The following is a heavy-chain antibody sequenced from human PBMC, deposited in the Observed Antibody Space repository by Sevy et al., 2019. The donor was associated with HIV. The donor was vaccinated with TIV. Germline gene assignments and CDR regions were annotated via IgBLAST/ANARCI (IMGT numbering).Heavy chain of an antibody. CDR2: ISSSSSYI. D-gene: IGHD4-17*01. Sequence: GGSLRLSCAASGFTFSSYSMNWVRQAPGKGLEWVSSISSSSSYIYYADSVKGRFTISRDNAKNSLYLQMNSLRAEDTAVYYCARDYASTVVTQMVGRWGQGTLVTVSS. CDR1: GFTFSSYS. J-gene: IGHJ4*02. CDR3: ARDYASTVVTQMVGR. V-gene: IGHV3-21*01.